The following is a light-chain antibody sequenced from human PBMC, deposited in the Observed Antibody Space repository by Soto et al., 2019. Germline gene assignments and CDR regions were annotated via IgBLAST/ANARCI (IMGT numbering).Light chain of an antibody. V-gene: IGKV3-20*01. CDR1: QSVSDNY. J-gene: IGKJ1*01. CDR3: QQYGSSPQT. Sequence: EVVLTRSPGTLSLSPGERATLSCRASQSVSDNYLAWYRQKPGQAPRLLIYGASSRATGIPDRFSGSGSGTDFTLTISRLEPEDFAVYYCQQYGSSPQTFGQGTKVDIK. CDR2: GAS.